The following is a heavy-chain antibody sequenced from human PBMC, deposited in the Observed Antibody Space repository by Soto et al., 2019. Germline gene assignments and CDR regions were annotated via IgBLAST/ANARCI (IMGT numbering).Heavy chain of an antibody. CDR3: AMPSGSYYPY. D-gene: IGHD1-26*01. J-gene: IGHJ4*02. V-gene: IGHV3-30-3*01. CDR2: ISFDGTNK. Sequence: QVQLVESGGGVVQPGRSLRLSCAASGFSFSGYPMHWVRPTPGKGLEWVALISFDGTNKYYADSVKGRFTISRDNSRNTLFLQMNSLRADDTSLYYCAMPSGSYYPYWGQGTLVTVSS. CDR1: GFSFSGYP.